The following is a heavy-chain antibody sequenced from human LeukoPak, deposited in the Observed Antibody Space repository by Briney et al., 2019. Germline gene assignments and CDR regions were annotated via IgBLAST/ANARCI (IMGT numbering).Heavy chain of an antibody. Sequence: ASVKVSCKASGYTFTSYYMHWVRQAPGQGLEWMGIINPSGGSTSYAQKFQGRVTMTRDTSTSTVYMELSSMRSEDTAVYHCARSDIVVVPAAIGDYWGQGTLVTVSS. CDR3: ARSDIVVVPAAIGDY. V-gene: IGHV1-46*01. D-gene: IGHD2-2*02. J-gene: IGHJ4*02. CDR1: GYTFTSYY. CDR2: INPSGGST.